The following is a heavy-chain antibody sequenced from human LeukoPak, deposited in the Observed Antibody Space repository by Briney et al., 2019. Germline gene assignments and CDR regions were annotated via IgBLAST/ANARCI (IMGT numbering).Heavy chain of an antibody. Sequence: PGGSLRLSCAASGFTFSSYAMHWVRQAPGKGLEWVAVISYDGSNKYYADSVKGRFTISRDNSKNTLYLQMNSLRAEDTAVYYCAREELQSDAFDIWGQGTMVTVSS. CDR3: AREELQSDAFDI. D-gene: IGHD1-26*01. V-gene: IGHV3-30-3*01. CDR1: GFTFSSYA. J-gene: IGHJ3*02. CDR2: ISYDGSNK.